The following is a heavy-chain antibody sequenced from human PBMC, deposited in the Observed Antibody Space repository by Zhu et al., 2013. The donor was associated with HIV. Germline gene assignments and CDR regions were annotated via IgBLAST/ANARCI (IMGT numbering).Heavy chain of an antibody. J-gene: IGHJ3*02. Sequence: HVQLVQSGAEVKKPGSSVRVSCRTSGGTFTDHAINWVRQAPGQGLEWLGWITPDSGETRYPPKFQGRVTMTRDTSINTVYMALSGLTSDDTAIYFCARDGDGGFNDFDIWGQGTLVTVSS. CDR1: GGTFTDHA. V-gene: IGHV1-2*02. CDR3: ARDGDGGFNDFDI. CDR2: ITPDSGET. D-gene: IGHD3-10*01.